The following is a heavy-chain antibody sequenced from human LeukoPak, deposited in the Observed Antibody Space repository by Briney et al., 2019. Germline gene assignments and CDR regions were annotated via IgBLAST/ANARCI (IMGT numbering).Heavy chain of an antibody. CDR2: IRSSGSTI. D-gene: IGHD2-2*01. CDR1: AFTFSSYE. CDR3: ARDLGYCSSTSCYEGDY. V-gene: IGHV3-48*03. J-gene: IGHJ4*02. Sequence: GGSLRLSCAASAFTFSSYEMNWVSQAPGEGLEWVSYIRSSGSTIYYADSVKGRFTISRDNAKNSLYLQMNSLRAEDTAVYYCARDLGYCSSTSCYEGDYWGQGTLVTVSS.